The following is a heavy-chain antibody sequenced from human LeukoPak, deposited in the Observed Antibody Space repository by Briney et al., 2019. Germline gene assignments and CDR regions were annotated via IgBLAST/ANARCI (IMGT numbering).Heavy chain of an antibody. CDR1: GGSISSGSYY. D-gene: IGHD6-19*01. CDR3: ARHSSGWYSSGGAFDI. CDR2: IYTSGST. J-gene: IGHJ3*02. Sequence: SETLSLTCTVSGGSISSGSYYWSWIRQPAGKGLEWIGRIYTSGSTNYNPSLKSRVTISVDTSKNQFSLKLSSVTAADTAVYYCARHSSGWYSSGGAFDIWGQGTMVTVSS. V-gene: IGHV4-61*02.